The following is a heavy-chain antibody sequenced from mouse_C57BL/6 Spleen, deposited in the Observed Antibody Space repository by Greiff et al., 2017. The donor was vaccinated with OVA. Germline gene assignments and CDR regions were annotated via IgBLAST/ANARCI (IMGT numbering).Heavy chain of an antibody. J-gene: IGHJ4*01. CDR2: INYDGSST. CDR3: ARDRWDAMDY. Sequence: EVMLVESEGGLVQPGSSMKLSCTASGFTFSDYYMAWVRQVPEKGLEWVANINYDGSSTYYLDSLKSRFIISRDNAKNILYLQMSSLKSEDTATYYCARDRWDAMDYWGQGTSVTVSS. V-gene: IGHV5-16*01. D-gene: IGHD2-3*01. CDR1: GFTFSDYY.